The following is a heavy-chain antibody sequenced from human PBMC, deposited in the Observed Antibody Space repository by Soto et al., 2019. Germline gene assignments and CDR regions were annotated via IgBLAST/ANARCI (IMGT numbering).Heavy chain of an antibody. Sequence: PSETLSLTCTFSGGSIISGGYYWSWIRQHPGKGLEWIGYIYYSGSTYYNPSLKSRVTISVDTSKNQFSLKLSSVTAAETAVYYCARESGVPITIFGVVIGGPARGYYYYGMDVWGQGTTVTVSS. CDR2: IYYSGST. V-gene: IGHV4-31*03. CDR1: GGSIISGGYY. CDR3: ARESGVPITIFGVVIGGPARGYYYYGMDV. J-gene: IGHJ6*02. D-gene: IGHD3-3*01.